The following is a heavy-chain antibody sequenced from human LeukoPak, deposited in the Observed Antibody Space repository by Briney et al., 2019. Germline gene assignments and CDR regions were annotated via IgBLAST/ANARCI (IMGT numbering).Heavy chain of an antibody. V-gene: IGHV4-4*07. Sequence: SETLSLTCTVSGGSISSYFWSWIRQPAGKGLEWIGRIYTSGSTNYNPSLKSRVTMSVETSKNQFSLKLSSVTAADTAVYYCARDRSLDTIFGVVTPQFDYWGQGTLVTVSS. D-gene: IGHD3-3*01. CDR1: GGSISSYF. J-gene: IGHJ4*02. CDR3: ARDRSLDTIFGVVTPQFDY. CDR2: IYTSGST.